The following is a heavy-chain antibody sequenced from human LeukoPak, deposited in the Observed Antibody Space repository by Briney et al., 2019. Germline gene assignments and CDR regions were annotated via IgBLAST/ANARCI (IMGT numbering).Heavy chain of an antibody. V-gene: IGHV1-2*04. Sequence: ASVKVSCKASGYTFTGYYMHWVRQAPGQGLEWMGWIDPNSGGTNYAQKFQGWVTMTRDTSISTAYMELSRLRSDDTAVYYCARDGSGGYRLDPWGQGTLVTVSS. CDR2: IDPNSGGT. D-gene: IGHD3-10*01. CDR3: ARDGSGGYRLDP. CDR1: GYTFTGYY. J-gene: IGHJ5*02.